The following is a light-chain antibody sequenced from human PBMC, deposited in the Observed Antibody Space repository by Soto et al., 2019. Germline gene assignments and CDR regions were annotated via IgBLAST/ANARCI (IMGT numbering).Light chain of an antibody. V-gene: IGKV3-20*01. Sequence: EIVLTQSPGTLSLSPGARATLSCRASQSVDSNYLAWYQHKPGQAPRLLIYGASTRATGIPDRFSGSGSGTDFTLTITRLEPEDFAVYYCQQYQSLTFGGGTKVDI. CDR2: GAS. CDR3: QQYQSLT. CDR1: QSVDSNY. J-gene: IGKJ4*01.